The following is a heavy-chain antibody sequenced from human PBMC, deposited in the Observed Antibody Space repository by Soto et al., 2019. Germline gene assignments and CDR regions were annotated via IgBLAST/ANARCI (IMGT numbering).Heavy chain of an antibody. CDR2: MNPNSGNT. D-gene: IGHD3-3*01. V-gene: IGHV1-8*01. Sequence: ASVKVSCKASGYTFTNYDISWVRQATGQGLEWMGWMNPNSGNTGYAQKFQGRVTMTRNTSISTAYMELSSLRSEDTAVYYCARGLNPKIRITIFGTYYYHMDVWGKGTTVTVSS. J-gene: IGHJ6*03. CDR3: ARGLNPKIRITIFGTYYYHMDV. CDR1: GYTFTNYD.